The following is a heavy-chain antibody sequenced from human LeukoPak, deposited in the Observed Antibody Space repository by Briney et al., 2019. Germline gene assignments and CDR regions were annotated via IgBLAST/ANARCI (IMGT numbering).Heavy chain of an antibody. Sequence: GGSLRLSCAAAGFAFNSYGMSWVRQAPGKGLEWVSAISGSGGGTYYADSVKGRFTISRDNAKNSLYVQMNSLRAEDTAVYYCARSGVGAFDIWGQGTMVIVSP. V-gene: IGHV3-23*01. D-gene: IGHD3-3*01. J-gene: IGHJ3*02. CDR1: GFAFNSYG. CDR3: ARSGVGAFDI. CDR2: ISGSGGGT.